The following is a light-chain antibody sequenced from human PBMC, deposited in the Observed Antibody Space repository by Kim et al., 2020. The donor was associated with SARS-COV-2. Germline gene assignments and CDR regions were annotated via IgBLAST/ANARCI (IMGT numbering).Light chain of an antibody. CDR1: RGVSSY. CDR2: DAS. CDR3: QQRGNWPLT. Sequence: LPPGEQAHPSRRASRGVSSYLAWYQQKPGQAPRLLIYDASNRATGIPARFSGSGSGTDFTLTIGSLEPEDFAVYYCQQRGNWPLTFGGGTKVDIK. J-gene: IGKJ4*01. V-gene: IGKV3-11*01.